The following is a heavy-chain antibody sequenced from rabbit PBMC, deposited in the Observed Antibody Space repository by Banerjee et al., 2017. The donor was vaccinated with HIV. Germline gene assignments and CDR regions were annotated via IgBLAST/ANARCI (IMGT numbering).Heavy chain of an antibody. CDR3: ARGGISYFDL. CDR2: IYVGASADT. V-gene: IGHV1S45*01. CDR1: GFDFSSYT. Sequence: QEQLKETGGGLVQPGGSLTLSCKASGFDFSSYTMSWVRQAPGKGLEWIGCIYVGASADTYYASWVRSRFTISKTSSTTVTLQMTSLTAADTATYFCARGGISYFDLWGPGTLVTVS. D-gene: IGHD1-1*01. J-gene: IGHJ4*01.